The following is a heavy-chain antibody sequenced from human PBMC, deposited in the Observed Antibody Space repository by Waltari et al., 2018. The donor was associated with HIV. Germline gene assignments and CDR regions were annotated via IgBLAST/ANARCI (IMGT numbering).Heavy chain of an antibody. V-gene: IGHV3-20*04. D-gene: IGHD1-26*01. CDR1: GFTFDSYG. CDR2: INWKVGTV. J-gene: IGHJ3*01. Sequence: DELLVESGGRLSRPRGSLRLSCAASGFTFDSYGMHWGRQVAGKGFEWIWGINWKVGTVDCAVSFKGRFSITRDNSKSFLFLQMTDLGVDDTATYYCARAWAWGWEIPGSFDLWGRGTRVIVSS. CDR3: ARAWAWGWEIPGSFDL.